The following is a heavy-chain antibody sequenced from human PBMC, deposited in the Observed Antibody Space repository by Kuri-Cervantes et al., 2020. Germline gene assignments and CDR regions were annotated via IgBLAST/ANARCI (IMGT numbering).Heavy chain of an antibody. CDR1: GYSINIGSY. Sequence: SETLSLTCAVSGYSINIGSYWGWLRQSPGKVLEWIGYINDSGTTNSNPSLESRITISVDTSKNQFSLRLNSVTAADTAMYFCSGREPASSTDYWGQGTLVTVSS. J-gene: IGHJ4*02. D-gene: IGHD6-6*01. V-gene: IGHV4-38-2*01. CDR2: INDSGTT. CDR3: SGREPASSTDY.